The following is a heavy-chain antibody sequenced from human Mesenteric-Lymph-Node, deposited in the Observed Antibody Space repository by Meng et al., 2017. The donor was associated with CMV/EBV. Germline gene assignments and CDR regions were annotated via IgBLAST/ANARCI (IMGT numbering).Heavy chain of an antibody. CDR2: IYYSGST. Sequence: VSGGAVSSGSYYWSWIRQPPGKGLEWIGFIYYSGSTNYNPSLKSRVTISVDTSKNQFSLKLSSVTAADTAVYYCARGPSNWGLRIDYWGQGTLVTVSS. CDR1: GGAVSSGSYY. V-gene: IGHV4-61*01. CDR3: ARGPSNWGLRIDY. D-gene: IGHD7-27*01. J-gene: IGHJ4*02.